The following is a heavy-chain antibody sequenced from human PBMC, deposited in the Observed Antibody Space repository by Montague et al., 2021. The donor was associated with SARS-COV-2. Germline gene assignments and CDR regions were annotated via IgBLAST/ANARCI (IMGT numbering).Heavy chain of an antibody. CDR2: ITLIELT. CDR1: GGSFNSYY. V-gene: IGHV4-34*01. J-gene: IGHJ3*01. CDR3: ALADYTTGQDSFDV. Sequence: SETLSLTCAVSGGSFNSYYRSWARHPPGTGLGWIGEITLIELTNSNPSPKIRVTLSEYTSKNQFSLRRTSVTAADAAVYYCALADYTTGQDSFDVWGQGSLVTVSS. D-gene: IGHD2-2*02.